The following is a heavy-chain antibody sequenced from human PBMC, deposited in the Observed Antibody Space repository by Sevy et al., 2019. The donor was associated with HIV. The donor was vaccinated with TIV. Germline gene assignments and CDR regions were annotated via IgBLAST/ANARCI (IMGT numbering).Heavy chain of an antibody. V-gene: IGHV3-30-3*01. Sequence: GGSLRLSCAASEFMFSTYAMHWVRQAPGKGLEWVAVISYDGSRHYYADSVKGRFTISRDNSKNTLFLQMNSLSLEDTAFYYCARDDGYSPDWYPSDYWGQGTLVTVSS. CDR1: EFMFSTYA. J-gene: IGHJ4*02. CDR3: ARDDGYSPDWYPSDY. CDR2: ISYDGSRH. D-gene: IGHD6-19*01.